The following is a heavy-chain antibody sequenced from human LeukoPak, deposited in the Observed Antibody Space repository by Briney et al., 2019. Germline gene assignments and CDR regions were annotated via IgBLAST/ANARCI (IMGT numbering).Heavy chain of an antibody. CDR2: INPNSGDT. CDR1: GYTFTAYY. J-gene: IGHJ4*02. D-gene: IGHD1-7*01. V-gene: IGHV1-2*06. Sequence: GASLKVSCKASGYTFTAYYMHWVRQAPGQGLEWMGRINPNSGDTNYAQKFQGRVTMTRDTSINTAYMEVSRLRSDDTAVYYCASLTGTGGDWGQGTLVTVSS. CDR3: ASLTGTGGD.